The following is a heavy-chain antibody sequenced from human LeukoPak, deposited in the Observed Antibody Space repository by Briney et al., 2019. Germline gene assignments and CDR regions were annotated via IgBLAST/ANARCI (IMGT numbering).Heavy chain of an antibody. D-gene: IGHD6-6*01. CDR2: MNPNSGNT. CDR1: GYTFTSYD. V-gene: IGHV1-8*03. CDR3: TRDKGSSYLSSFDS. Sequence: ASVKVSCKASGYTFTSYDINWVRQATGQGLEWMGWMNPNSGNTGYAQKFQGRVTITRNTSISTAYMELSSLRAGDTAVYYCTRDKGSSYLSSFDSWGQGTLVTVSS. J-gene: IGHJ4*02.